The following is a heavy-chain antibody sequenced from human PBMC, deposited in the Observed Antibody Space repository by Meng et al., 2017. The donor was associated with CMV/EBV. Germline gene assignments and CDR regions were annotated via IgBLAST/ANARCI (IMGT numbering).Heavy chain of an antibody. Sequence: SETLSLTCAVYGGSFSGYYWSWIRQPPGKGLEWIGEINHSGSTNYNPSLKSRVTISVDTSKNQFSLKLSSVTAADTAVYYCARGMSGRYGYYYYYYGMDVWGQGTTVTVS. D-gene: IGHD3-3*01. J-gene: IGHJ6*02. V-gene: IGHV4-34*01. CDR2: INHSGST. CDR3: ARGMSGRYGYYYYYYGMDV. CDR1: GGSFSGYY.